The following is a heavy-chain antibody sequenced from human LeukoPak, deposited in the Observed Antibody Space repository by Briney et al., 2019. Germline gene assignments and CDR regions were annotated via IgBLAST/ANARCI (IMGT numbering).Heavy chain of an antibody. CDR3: VKEGTTDY. Sequence: PGGSLRLSCAASGFTFSDHYMDWVRQAPGKGLEWVGRTRNKANSYTTEYAASVKGRFTISRGDSKNSLYLQMNSLKTEDTAVYYCVKEGTTDYWGQGTLVTVSS. J-gene: IGHJ4*02. CDR1: GFTFSDHY. CDR2: TRNKANSYTT. V-gene: IGHV3-72*01. D-gene: IGHD1-14*01.